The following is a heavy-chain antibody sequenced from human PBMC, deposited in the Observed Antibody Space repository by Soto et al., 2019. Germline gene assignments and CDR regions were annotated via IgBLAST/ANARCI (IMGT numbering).Heavy chain of an antibody. CDR1: GGTFSSYT. V-gene: IGHV1-69*04. Sequence: SVKVSCKASGGTFSSYTISWVRQAPGQGLEWMGRIIPILGIANYAQRFQGRVTITADKSTSTAYMELSSLRSEDTAVYYCARDRPYCSSTSCYFDYWGQGTLVTVSS. J-gene: IGHJ4*02. CDR3: ARDRPYCSSTSCYFDY. CDR2: IIPILGIA. D-gene: IGHD2-2*01.